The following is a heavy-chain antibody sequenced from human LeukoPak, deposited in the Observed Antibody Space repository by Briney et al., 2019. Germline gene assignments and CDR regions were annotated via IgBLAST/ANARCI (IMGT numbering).Heavy chain of an antibody. J-gene: IGHJ6*03. CDR1: GGTFISYA. CDR3: ARGRRDGRFYYYYYMDV. CDR2: IIHIFGTA. V-gene: IGHV1-69*13. Sequence: GASVKVSCKASGGTFISYAISWVRQAAGKGGEGMGGIIHIFGTAKYAQKFQGRVTITAEESTSTAYMELSSLRSEDTAVYYCARGRRDGRFYYYYYMDVWGKGTTVTVSS. D-gene: IGHD5-24*01.